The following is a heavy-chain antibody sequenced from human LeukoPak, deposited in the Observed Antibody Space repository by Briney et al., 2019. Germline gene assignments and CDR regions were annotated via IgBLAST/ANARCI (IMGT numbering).Heavy chain of an antibody. CDR2: MYSGGQT. CDR3: ARARCDSCGYGS. V-gene: IGHV3-66*02. J-gene: IGHJ5*02. Sequence: PGGSLRLSCAASGFTFSSNYMSWVRQAPGKGLEWVAVMYSGGQTYYAGSVRGRFTISRDTSKNTLYLQMDSLRSEDTAEYYCARARCDSCGYGSWGQGTLVTVSS. D-gene: IGHD3-22*01. CDR1: GFTFSSNY.